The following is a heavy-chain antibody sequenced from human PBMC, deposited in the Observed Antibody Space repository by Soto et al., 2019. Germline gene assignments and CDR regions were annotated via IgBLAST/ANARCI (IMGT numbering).Heavy chain of an antibody. D-gene: IGHD3-3*01. Sequence: QVQLVQSGAEMKKPGASVKVSRKASGYTFTGYFVHWVRQAPGQGPEWMGWISPNSGNTNYAQKFQDRVTMTSDTSITTAFMELNRLTSDDTAVYYCARGNEVFDFDFWGLGTLVTVSS. CDR3: ARGNEVFDFDF. CDR2: ISPNSGNT. J-gene: IGHJ5*01. V-gene: IGHV1-2*02. CDR1: GYTFTGYF.